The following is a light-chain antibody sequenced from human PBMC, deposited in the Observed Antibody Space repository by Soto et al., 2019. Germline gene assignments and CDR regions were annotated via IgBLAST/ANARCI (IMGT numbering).Light chain of an antibody. CDR2: DAS. J-gene: IGKJ4*01. Sequence: EFVLTQSPGTLSLSPGERATLSCRASQTVRNNYLAWYQQKPGQAPRLLIYDASSRATGIPDRVSGGGSGTAFTLTISRLEPADFEVYYCQQFSSYPLTFGGGTKVEIK. CDR1: QTVRNNY. CDR3: QQFSSYPLT. V-gene: IGKV3-20*01.